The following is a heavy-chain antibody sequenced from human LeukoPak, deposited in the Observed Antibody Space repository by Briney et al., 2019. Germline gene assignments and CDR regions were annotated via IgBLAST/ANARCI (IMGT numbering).Heavy chain of an antibody. CDR2: IYYSGST. CDR1: GGSISSGGYY. D-gene: IGHD6-25*01. V-gene: IGHV4-31*03. J-gene: IGHJ4*02. CDR3: AREVAATYYFDY. Sequence: SETLSLTCTVSGGSISSGGYYWSWIRQHPGKGLEWIGYIYYSGSTYYNPSLKSRVTISVDTSKNQFSLKPSSVTAADTAVYYCAREVAATYYFDYWGQGTLVTVSS.